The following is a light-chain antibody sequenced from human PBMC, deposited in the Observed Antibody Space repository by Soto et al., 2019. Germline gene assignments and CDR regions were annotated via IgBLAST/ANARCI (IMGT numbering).Light chain of an antibody. V-gene: IGLV1-47*02. Sequence: QSVVNQPPSASGTPGQRVTISCSGSSSNIGNNFVYWYQKLPGTAPKGLIYSNNERPSGVPDRFSGSKSGTSASLAISGLRSEDEADYYCAVWDDRLNGLVFGGGTKVTVL. CDR2: SNN. J-gene: IGLJ3*02. CDR3: AVWDDRLNGLV. CDR1: SSNIGNNF.